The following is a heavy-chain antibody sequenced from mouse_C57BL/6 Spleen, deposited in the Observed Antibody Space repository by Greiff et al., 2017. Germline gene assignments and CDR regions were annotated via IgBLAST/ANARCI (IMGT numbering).Heavy chain of an antibody. CDR2: IRNKANGYTT. J-gene: IGHJ4*01. Sequence: EVMLVESGGGLVQPGGSLSLSCAASGFTFTDYYMSWVRQPPGKALEWLGFIRNKANGYTTEYSASVKGRFTISRDNSQSILYLQMNALRAEDSATYYCAREGDSSGYVGAMDYWGQGTSVTVSS. CDR3: AREGDSSGYVGAMDY. D-gene: IGHD3-2*02. CDR1: GFTFTDYY. V-gene: IGHV7-3*01.